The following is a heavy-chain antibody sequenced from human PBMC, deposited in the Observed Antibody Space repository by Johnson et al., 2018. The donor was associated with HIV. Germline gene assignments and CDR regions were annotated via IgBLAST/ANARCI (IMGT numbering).Heavy chain of an antibody. D-gene: IGHD1-1*01. CDR2: IRYDGSNN. J-gene: IGHJ3*02. CDR3: ATERQAALDI. Sequence: QVQLVESGGGVVQPGGSLRLSCAASGFTFSSYGMHWVRQAPGKGLEWVAFIRYDGSNNYYADSVKGRFSISRDNSKNTLYLQVNSLRPEDTAVYYFATERQAALDIWGQGTMVSVSS. CDR1: GFTFSSYG. V-gene: IGHV3-30*02.